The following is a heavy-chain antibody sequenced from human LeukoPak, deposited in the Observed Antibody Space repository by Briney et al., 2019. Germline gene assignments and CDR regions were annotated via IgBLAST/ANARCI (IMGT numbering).Heavy chain of an antibody. CDR2: INPNSGGT. CDR3: ARGRVVIEDAFDI. V-gene: IGHV1-2*02. J-gene: IGHJ3*02. CDR1: XYTFTGYY. D-gene: IGHD3-3*01. Sequence: VKVSCKASXYTFTGYYMHWVRQAPGQGLEWMGWINPNSGGTNYAQKFQGRVTMTRDTSISTAYMELSRLRSDDTAVYYCARGRVVIEDAFDIWGQGTMVTVSS.